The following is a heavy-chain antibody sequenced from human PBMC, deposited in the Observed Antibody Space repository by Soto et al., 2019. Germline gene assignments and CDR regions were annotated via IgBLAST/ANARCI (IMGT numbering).Heavy chain of an antibody. CDR3: ARDHGLMVRGGDGMDV. J-gene: IGHJ6*02. V-gene: IGHV4-31*03. Sequence: QVQLQESGPGLVKPSQTLSLTCTVSGGSISSGGYYWSWIRQHPGKGLEWIGYIYYSGSTYYNPSLKSRVTISVDTSKNQFSLKLSSVTAADTAVYYCARDHGLMVRGGDGMDVWGQGTTVTVSS. D-gene: IGHD3-10*01. CDR2: IYYSGST. CDR1: GGSISSGGYY.